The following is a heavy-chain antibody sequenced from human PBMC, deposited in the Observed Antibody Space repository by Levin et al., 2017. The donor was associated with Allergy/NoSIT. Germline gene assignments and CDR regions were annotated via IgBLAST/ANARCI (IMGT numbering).Heavy chain of an antibody. J-gene: IGHJ5*02. D-gene: IGHD3-3*01. CDR3: ARGLKSHVLRFLEWSPFRGWFDP. CDR2: INHSGST. CDR1: GGSFSGYY. V-gene: IGHV4-34*01. Sequence: ESLKISCAVYGGSFSGYYWSWIRQPPGKGLEWIGEINHSGSTNYNPSLKSRVTISVDTSKNQFSLKLSSVTAADTAVYYCARGLKSHVLRFLEWSPFRGWFDPWGQGTLVTVSS.